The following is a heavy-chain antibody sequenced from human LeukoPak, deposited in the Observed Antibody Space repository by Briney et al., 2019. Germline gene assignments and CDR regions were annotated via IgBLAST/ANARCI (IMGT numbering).Heavy chain of an antibody. Sequence: GGSPRLSCAASGFTFSYYDMHWVRQVAGKGLEWVSTIGIASDTYYAASVKGRFTISRENAKNSLYLQMHSLRAGDTAVYYCARGGSDWNHFASWGQGTLVTVSS. CDR1: GFTFSYYD. D-gene: IGHD6-19*01. V-gene: IGHV3-13*04. J-gene: IGHJ4*02. CDR3: ARGGSDWNHFAS. CDR2: IGIASDT.